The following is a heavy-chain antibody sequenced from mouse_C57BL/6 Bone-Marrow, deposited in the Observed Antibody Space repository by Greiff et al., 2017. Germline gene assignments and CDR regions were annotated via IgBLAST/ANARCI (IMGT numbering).Heavy chain of an antibody. J-gene: IGHJ2*01. CDR2: IDPENGDT. Sequence: EVKVVESGAELVRPGASVKLSCTASGFNIKADYMHWVKQRPEQGLEWIGWIDPENGDTEYASKFQGKATITADTSSNTAYLQLSSLTSEDTAVYYCSIWGVDYWGQGTTLTVSS. CDR3: SIWGVDY. V-gene: IGHV14-4*01. CDR1: GFNIKADY.